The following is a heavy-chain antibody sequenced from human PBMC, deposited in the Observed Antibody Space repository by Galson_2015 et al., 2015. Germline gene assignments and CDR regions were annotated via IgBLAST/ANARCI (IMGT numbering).Heavy chain of an antibody. Sequence: TLSLTCAVSGGSISSGGYSWSWIRQPPGKGLEWIGYIYHSGSTYYNPSLKSRVTISVDRSKNQFSLKLSSVTAADTAVYYCARVAGACSGGSCYNYYMDVWGKGTTVTVSS. CDR1: GGSISSGGYS. J-gene: IGHJ6*03. CDR3: ARVAGACSGGSCYNYYMDV. V-gene: IGHV4-30-2*01. D-gene: IGHD2-15*01. CDR2: IYHSGST.